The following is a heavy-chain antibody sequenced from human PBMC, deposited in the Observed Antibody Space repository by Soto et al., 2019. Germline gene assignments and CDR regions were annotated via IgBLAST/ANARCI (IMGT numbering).Heavy chain of an antibody. Sequence: QVQVVQSGAEVKKPGASVKVSCKASGYTLTSYAISWVRQAPGQGLEWMGWISGYNGNTNYAQNLQDRVIMTTDTSTRTAYMELRSLRSDDTAVYYCARERGWYFDLWGRGTLVTVSS. CDR3: ARERGWYFDL. J-gene: IGHJ2*01. CDR1: GYTLTSYA. D-gene: IGHD3-10*01. V-gene: IGHV1-18*01. CDR2: ISGYNGNT.